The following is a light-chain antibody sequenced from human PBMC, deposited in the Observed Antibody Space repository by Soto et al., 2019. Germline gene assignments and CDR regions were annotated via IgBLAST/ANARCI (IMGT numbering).Light chain of an antibody. CDR1: QSVSSSY. J-gene: IGKJ5*01. CDR3: QQHNSFSIT. V-gene: IGKV3-20*01. Sequence: EIVLTQSPGTRSLSPGERATLSCRASQSVSSSYLAWYQQKPGQAPRLLIYGASSRANGIPDRFSGSGSGTEFTLTINSLQADDFATYYRQQHNSFSITFGQGTRLEIK. CDR2: GAS.